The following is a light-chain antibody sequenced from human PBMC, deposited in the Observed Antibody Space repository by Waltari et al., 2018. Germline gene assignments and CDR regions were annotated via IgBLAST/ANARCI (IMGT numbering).Light chain of an antibody. V-gene: IGLV3-21*03. CDR2: DNT. CDR1: NIGTTG. Sequence: SYVLTQPPSVSVAPGKTATITCGGDNIGTTGVHWYQQKPGQAPVLVIYDNTDRPSGILGRFSGSNAGNTATVTISSVEAGDEADYYCQLWDSGSDHVVFGGGTKLTVL. J-gene: IGLJ2*01. CDR3: QLWDSGSDHVV.